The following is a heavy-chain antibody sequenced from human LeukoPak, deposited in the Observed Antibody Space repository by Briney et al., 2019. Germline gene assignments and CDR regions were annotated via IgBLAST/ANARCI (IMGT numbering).Heavy chain of an antibody. D-gene: IGHD6-13*01. CDR3: ASQYTSSRIFDD. V-gene: IGHV3-21*01. Sequence: GGSLRLSCAVSGFTFSSYSMNWVRQAPGKGLEWVSSISSSSTYIYYADSVEGRFTVSRDNAKNSLYLQMNSLRAEDTAVYFCASQYTSSRIFDDWGQGTLVTVSS. CDR2: ISSSSTYI. J-gene: IGHJ4*02. CDR1: GFTFSSYS.